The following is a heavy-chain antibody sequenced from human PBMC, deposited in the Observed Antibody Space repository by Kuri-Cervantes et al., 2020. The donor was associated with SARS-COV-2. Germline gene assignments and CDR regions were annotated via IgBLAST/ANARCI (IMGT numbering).Heavy chain of an antibody. CDR3: ARDRRGGSSLDY. CDR2: INHSGST. V-gene: IGHV4-39*07. J-gene: IGHJ4*02. CDR1: GGSISSSSYY. D-gene: IGHD6-19*01. Sequence: SETLSLTCTVSGGSISSSSYYWGWIRQPPGKGLEWVGEINHSGSTNYNPSLMSRVTISVDTSKNRFSLTLTSVTAADTAVYYCARDRRGGSSLDYWGQGALVTVSS.